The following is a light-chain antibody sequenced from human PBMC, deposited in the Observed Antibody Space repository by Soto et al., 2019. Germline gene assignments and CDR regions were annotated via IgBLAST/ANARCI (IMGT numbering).Light chain of an antibody. CDR3: QQYVWSPPFT. CDR1: QTIDNNH. Sequence: EIVLTQSPGTLSLSPGERATLSCRASQTIDNNHLAWYQQKPGQAPRLLFYGASTRATGIPDRFSGSGSGTDFPLTISRLEPDDFAVYYCQQYVWSPPFTFGPGTKVDIK. V-gene: IGKV3-20*01. CDR2: GAS. J-gene: IGKJ3*01.